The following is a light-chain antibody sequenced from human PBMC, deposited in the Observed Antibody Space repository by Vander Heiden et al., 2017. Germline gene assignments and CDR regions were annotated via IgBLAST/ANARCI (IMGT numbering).Light chain of an antibody. J-gene: IGKJ2*01. V-gene: IGKV3-20*01. CDR2: GAS. Sequence: EIVLTQSPVTLSLSPGETATLSCRASQTVASNFLAWYQQKPGQAPRLLIHGASSRAIGIPDRFSGSGSETDFTLTVRRLEPEDFAVYYCQHYDDSPYTFGQGTKLEIK. CDR3: QHYDDSPYT. CDR1: QTVASNF.